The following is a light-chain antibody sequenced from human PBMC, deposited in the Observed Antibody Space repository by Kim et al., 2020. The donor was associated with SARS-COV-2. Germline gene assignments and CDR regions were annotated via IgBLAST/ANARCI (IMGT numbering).Light chain of an antibody. Sequence: VSPGQTASITCSGDNLGHKYASWYQQKPGQSPVLVIYQDKKRPSGIPDRFSGSNSGSTATLTISGAQTMDEADFYCQAWDSSTAVFGGGNQLTVL. CDR3: QAWDSSTAV. CDR2: QDK. V-gene: IGLV3-1*01. J-gene: IGLJ2*01. CDR1: NLGHKY.